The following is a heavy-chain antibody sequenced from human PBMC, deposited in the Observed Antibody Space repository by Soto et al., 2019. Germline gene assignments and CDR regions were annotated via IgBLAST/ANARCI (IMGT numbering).Heavy chain of an antibody. J-gene: IGHJ4*02. Sequence: VKVSCNASGYTFTSYAMHWMRQAPGQRLEWMGWINAGNGNTNYAQKIQGRVSMTTDKSTSISYMELSRLRSEDTALYYCEISSERGLWGQGTLVTHSS. CDR2: INAGNGNT. CDR1: GYTFTSYA. D-gene: IGHD3-16*01. V-gene: IGHV1-3*01. CDR3: EISSERGL.